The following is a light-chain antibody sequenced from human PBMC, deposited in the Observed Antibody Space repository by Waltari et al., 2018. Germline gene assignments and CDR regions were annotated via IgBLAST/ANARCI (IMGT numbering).Light chain of an antibody. CDR1: RSNIGSNY. J-gene: IGLJ3*02. CDR2: RNN. V-gene: IGLV1-47*01. Sequence: QSVLTQPPSASGTPGQRVTISCSGSRSNIGSNYVYWYQQLPGTAPKLLIYRNNQRPSGVPYRFSGSESGTSASLAISGLRSEDEADYYCAAWDDSLSGRVFGGGTKVTVL. CDR3: AAWDDSLSGRV.